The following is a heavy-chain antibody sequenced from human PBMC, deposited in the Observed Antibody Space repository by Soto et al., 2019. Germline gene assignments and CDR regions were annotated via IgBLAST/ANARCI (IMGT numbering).Heavy chain of an antibody. Sequence: QVQLVESGGGVVQPGRSLRLSCAASGFTFSSYGMHWVRQAPGKGLEWVAVISYDGSKKYYADSVKGRFTISRDNSKNKLYLQMNSLRAEDTAVYYFASILYTAMAKYYFDYGGQGTLVTVSS. J-gene: IGHJ4*02. CDR3: ASILYTAMAKYYFDY. D-gene: IGHD5-18*01. CDR2: ISYDGSKK. CDR1: GFTFSSYG. V-gene: IGHV3-30*03.